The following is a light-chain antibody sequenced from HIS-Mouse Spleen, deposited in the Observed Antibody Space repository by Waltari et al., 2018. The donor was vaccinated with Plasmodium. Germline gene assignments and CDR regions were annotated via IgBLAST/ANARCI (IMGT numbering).Light chain of an antibody. J-gene: IGLJ3*02. CDR3: YSTDSSGNHRV. Sequence: SYELTQPPSVSVSPGQTARITCSGDALPKNYAYWYQQKSGQAPVLVIYEESKRPSGIPDRFFCSSSGTIATLTISGAQVEDEADYYCYSTDSSGNHRVFGGGTKLTVL. CDR1: ALPKNY. V-gene: IGLV3-10*01. CDR2: EES.